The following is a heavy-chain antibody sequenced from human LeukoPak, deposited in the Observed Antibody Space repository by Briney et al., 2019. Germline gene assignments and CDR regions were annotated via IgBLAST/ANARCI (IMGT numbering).Heavy chain of an antibody. Sequence: GGSLRLSCAASGFTFDDYAMHWVRQGPGKGLEWVSLISGDGGDTYYADSVKGRFTISRDNSKNSLSLRMNSLRTEDTALYYCGKGDRTAANGYVDYWGQGTLVTVSS. CDR1: GFTFDDYA. CDR2: ISGDGGDT. V-gene: IGHV3-43*02. J-gene: IGHJ4*02. CDR3: GKGDRTAANGYVDY. D-gene: IGHD6-13*01.